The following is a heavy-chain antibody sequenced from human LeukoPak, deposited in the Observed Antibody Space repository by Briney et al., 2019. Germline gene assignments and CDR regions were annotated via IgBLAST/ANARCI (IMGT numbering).Heavy chain of an antibody. CDR3: AKDKAGKCCDAFDI. J-gene: IGHJ3*02. Sequence: GRSLRLSCAASGFTFSSYGMHWVRQAPGKGLEWVAFIRYDGSNKYYADSVKGRFTISRDNSKNTLYLQMNSLRAEDTAVYYCAKDKAGKCCDAFDIWGQGTMVTVSS. D-gene: IGHD6-19*01. CDR2: IRYDGSNK. CDR1: GFTFSSYG. V-gene: IGHV3-30*02.